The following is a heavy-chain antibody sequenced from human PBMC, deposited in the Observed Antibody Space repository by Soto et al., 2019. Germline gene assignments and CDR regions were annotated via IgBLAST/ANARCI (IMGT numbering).Heavy chain of an antibody. CDR3: TRDRVDFSSPHFQSYGMDV. J-gene: IGHJ6*02. CDR1: GFTFSRYP. Sequence: PGGSLRLSCAASGFTFSRYPMHWVRQAPGKGLEWVAVISYDGSNKYYAESVKGRFTISRDTSKNTVYLQMNSLRTEDTGVYYCTRDRVDFSSPHFQSYGMDVWGQGTTVTVSS. D-gene: IGHD3-3*01. CDR2: ISYDGSNK. V-gene: IGHV3-30-3*01.